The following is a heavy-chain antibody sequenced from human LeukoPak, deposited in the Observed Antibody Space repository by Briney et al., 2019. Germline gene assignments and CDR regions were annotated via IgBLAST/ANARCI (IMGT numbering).Heavy chain of an antibody. CDR3: AKGPSVVTPPGGFDY. Sequence: PGGSLRLSCAASGFTVSSNYMSWVRQAPGKGLEWVSVIYSGGSTYYADSVKGRFTISRDNSKNTLYLQMNSLRAEDTAVYYCAKGPSVVTPPGGFDYWGQGTLVTVSS. V-gene: IGHV3-53*05. CDR1: GFTVSSNY. CDR2: IYSGGST. D-gene: IGHD4-23*01. J-gene: IGHJ4*02.